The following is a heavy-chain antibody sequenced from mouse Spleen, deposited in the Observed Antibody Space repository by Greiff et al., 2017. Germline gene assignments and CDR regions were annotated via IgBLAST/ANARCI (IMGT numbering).Heavy chain of an antibody. Sequence: VQLQQSGAELVRPGASVKLSCTASGFNIKDDYMHWVKQRPEQGLEWIGWIDPENGDTEYASKFQGKATITADTSSNTAYLQLSSLTSEDTAVYYCTTRGSYGNYYWGQGTTLTVSS. J-gene: IGHJ2*01. V-gene: IGHV14-4*01. D-gene: IGHD2-1*01. CDR2: IDPENGDT. CDR1: GFNIKDDY. CDR3: TTRGSYGNYY.